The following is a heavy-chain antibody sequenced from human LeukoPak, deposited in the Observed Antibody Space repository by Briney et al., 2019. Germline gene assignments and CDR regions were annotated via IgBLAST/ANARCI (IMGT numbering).Heavy chain of an antibody. D-gene: IGHD6-19*01. J-gene: IGHJ4*02. Sequence: ASVKVSCKASGGTFSSYAISWVRQAPGQGLEWMGGIIPIFGTANYAQKFQGRVTITADESTSTAYMELSSLRSEDTAEYYCAVAGSGWYLYYFDYWGQGTLVTVSS. CDR1: GGTFSSYA. CDR2: IIPIFGTA. V-gene: IGHV1-69*01. CDR3: AVAGSGWYLYYFDY.